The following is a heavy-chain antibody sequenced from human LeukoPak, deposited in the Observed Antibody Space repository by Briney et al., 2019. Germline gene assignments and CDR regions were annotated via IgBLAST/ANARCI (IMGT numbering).Heavy chain of an antibody. V-gene: IGHV1-18*01. J-gene: IGHJ4*02. CDR1: GYTFTSYG. CDR2: ISAYNGNT. Sequence: ASVKVSCKASGYTFTSYGISWVRQAPGQGLEWMGWISAYNGNTNYAQKLQGRVTMTTDTSTSIAYMELRSLRSDDTAVYYCARDKPMYSSGWYLPLFDYWGQGTLVTVSS. D-gene: IGHD6-19*01. CDR3: ARDKPMYSSGWYLPLFDY.